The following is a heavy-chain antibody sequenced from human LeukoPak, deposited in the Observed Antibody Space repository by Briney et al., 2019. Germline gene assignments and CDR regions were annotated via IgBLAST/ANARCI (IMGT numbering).Heavy chain of an antibody. Sequence: GGSLRLSCAASGFTVSTNYMSWVRQAPGKGLEWVSVIYSGGSTYYADSVKGRFTISRDNSKNTLYLQMNSLRAEDTAVYYCASDPDSGGPTFDYWGQGTLVIVSS. D-gene: IGHD3-22*01. J-gene: IGHJ4*02. CDR2: IYSGGST. V-gene: IGHV3-66*01. CDR1: GFTVSTNY. CDR3: ASDPDSGGPTFDY.